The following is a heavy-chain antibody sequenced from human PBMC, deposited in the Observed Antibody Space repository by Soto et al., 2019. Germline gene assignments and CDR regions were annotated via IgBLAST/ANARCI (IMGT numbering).Heavy chain of an antibody. D-gene: IGHD3-10*01. V-gene: IGHV3-33*01. Sequence: LRLSCAASGFTFSSYGMHWVRQAPGKGLEWVAVIWYDGSNKYYADSVKGRFTISRDNSKNTLYLQMNSLRAEDTAVYYCARDFSTGDYFDYWGQGTLVTVSS. J-gene: IGHJ4*02. CDR1: GFTFSSYG. CDR3: ARDFSTGDYFDY. CDR2: IWYDGSNK.